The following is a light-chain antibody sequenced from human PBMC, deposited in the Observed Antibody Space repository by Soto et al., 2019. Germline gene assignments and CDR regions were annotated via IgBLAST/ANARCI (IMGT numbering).Light chain of an antibody. Sequence: QSALTQPRSVSGSPGHSVTISCTGTSSDVGGYTYVSWYQQHPDKAPKLLIHDVNKRPSGVPDRFSGSKSGNAASLTISGLQAEDEATYYCCAYAGPQAFEVFGSGTKLTVL. CDR3: CAYAGPQAFEV. CDR2: DVN. CDR1: SSDVGGYTY. J-gene: IGLJ1*01. V-gene: IGLV2-11*01.